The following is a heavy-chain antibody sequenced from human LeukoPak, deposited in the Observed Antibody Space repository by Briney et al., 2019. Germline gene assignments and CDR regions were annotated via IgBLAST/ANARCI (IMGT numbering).Heavy chain of an antibody. J-gene: IGHJ4*02. D-gene: IGHD1-26*01. V-gene: IGHV4-4*07. CDR3: ARDRIGELPTDY. CDR2: IYASGRT. CDR1: GGSISSYY. Sequence: KPSETLSLICTVSGGSISSYYWSWIRQPAGKGLEWIGRIYASGRTNYNPSLKSRVTMSVDTSKNQISLRLSSVTAADTAVYYCARDRIGELPTDYWGQGTLVTVSS.